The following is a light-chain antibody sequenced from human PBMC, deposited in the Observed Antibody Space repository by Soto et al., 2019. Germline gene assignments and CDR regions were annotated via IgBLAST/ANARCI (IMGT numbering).Light chain of an antibody. CDR1: SDDVGGYDY. V-gene: IGLV2-14*01. CDR2: EVN. J-gene: IGLJ2*01. Sequence: QSVLTQPASVSGSPGQSITISCSGTSDDVGGYDYVSWYQQHPGKAPKLIIFEVNYRPSGVSNRFSASKSGNTASLTISGLQTEDEADYYCSSYTAGSTVVFGGGTKLTVL. CDR3: SSYTAGSTVV.